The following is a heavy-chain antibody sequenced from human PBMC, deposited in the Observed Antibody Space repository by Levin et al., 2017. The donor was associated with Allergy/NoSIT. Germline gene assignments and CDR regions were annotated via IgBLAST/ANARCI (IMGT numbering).Heavy chain of an antibody. J-gene: IGHJ5*01. Sequence: PSETLSLTCTVSGGSIINNDYSWGWVRLPPGEGLEWIASIRHSGRTFHNPSLKSRVTISIDTSKNQFLVRLSSVTAADTAMYYCAGRRNDKNWFDFWGQGKLVTVSS. CDR2: IRHSGRT. CDR3: AGRRNDKNWFDF. CDR1: GGSIINNDYS. V-gene: IGHV4-39*01. D-gene: IGHD1-1*01.